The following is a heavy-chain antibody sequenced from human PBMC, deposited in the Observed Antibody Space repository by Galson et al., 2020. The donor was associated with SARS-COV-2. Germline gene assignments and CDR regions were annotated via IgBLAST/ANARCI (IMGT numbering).Heavy chain of an antibody. J-gene: IGHJ5*02. Sequence: ASVKVSCKVSGYTLTELSMHWVRQAPGKGLEWMGGFDPEDGETIYAQKFQGRVTMTEDTSTDTAYMELSSLRSEDTAVYYGATAPPLYSSSSGNWFDPWGQGTLVTVSS. CDR1: GYTLTELS. V-gene: IGHV1-24*01. CDR3: ATAPPLYSSSSGNWFDP. CDR2: FDPEDGET. D-gene: IGHD6-6*01.